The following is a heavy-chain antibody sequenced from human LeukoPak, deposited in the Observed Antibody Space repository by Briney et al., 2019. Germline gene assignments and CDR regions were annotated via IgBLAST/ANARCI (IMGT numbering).Heavy chain of an antibody. Sequence: SESLSLTCTVSGGSISSYSWSWIRQPAGKGLEWIGRIYTSGSTKYNPSLTSRVTMSVDTSKNQFSLKLRSVTAADTAVYYCARAVHCSGGSCYFDYWGEGTLVTVSS. CDR3: ARAVHCSGGSCYFDY. CDR1: GGSISSYS. J-gene: IGHJ4*02. V-gene: IGHV4-4*07. CDR2: IYTSGST. D-gene: IGHD2-15*01.